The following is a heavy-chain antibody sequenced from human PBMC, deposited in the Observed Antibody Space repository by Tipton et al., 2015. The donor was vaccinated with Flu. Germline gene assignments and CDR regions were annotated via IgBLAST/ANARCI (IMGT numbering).Heavy chain of an antibody. Sequence: TLSLTCTVSGGSISSGGYYWSWIRQHPGKGLEWIGYIYYSGSTYYNPSLQSRITISLDTSKNQSSLKLSSVTAADTAVYFCARRIAVAGIFDFWGQGTLVTVSS. CDR2: IYYSGST. CDR1: GGSISSGGYY. J-gene: IGHJ4*02. D-gene: IGHD6-19*01. CDR3: ARRIAVAGIFDF. V-gene: IGHV4-31*03.